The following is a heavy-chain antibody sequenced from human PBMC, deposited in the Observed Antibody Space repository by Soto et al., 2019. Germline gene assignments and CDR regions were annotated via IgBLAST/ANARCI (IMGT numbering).Heavy chain of an antibody. V-gene: IGHV3-23*01. J-gene: IGHJ4*02. Sequence: EVQLLESGGGLVQPGGSLRLSCAASGFTFSSYAMSWVRQAPGKGLEWVSAISGSGGSTYYGDSVKGRFTISRDNSKNTLYLQMNSLRAEDTAVYYCAKVVDYYDSSGLDYWGQGTLVTVSS. CDR2: ISGSGGST. CDR3: AKVVDYYDSSGLDY. D-gene: IGHD3-22*01. CDR1: GFTFSSYA.